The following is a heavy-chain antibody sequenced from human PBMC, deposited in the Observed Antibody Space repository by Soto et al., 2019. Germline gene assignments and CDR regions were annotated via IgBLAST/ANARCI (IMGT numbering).Heavy chain of an antibody. Sequence: SSETLSLTCAVYGGSFSGYYWSWIRQPPGKWLEWIGEINHSGSTNYNPSLKSRVTISIDTSKNHFSLSLRSLTAADTAVYYCVARGMTYDFLSGHHRLDPWRHGTIVTVYS. D-gene: IGHD3-3*01. CDR1: GGSFSGYY. V-gene: IGHV4-34*01. J-gene: IGHJ5*02. CDR3: VARGMTYDFLSGHHRLDP. CDR2: INHSGST.